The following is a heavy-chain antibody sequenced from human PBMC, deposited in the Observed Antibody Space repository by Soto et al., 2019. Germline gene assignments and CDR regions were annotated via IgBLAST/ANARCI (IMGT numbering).Heavy chain of an antibody. J-gene: IGHJ4*02. CDR1: GYSFTSLD. Sequence: ASVKVSCKASGYSFTSLDINWVRQTAGQGPEWMGWMQPSTGRTGYAQKFQGRVTMTRDTSINTANMELTTLTSDDTAFYYCARGVSAGVDYWGQGTLVTVSS. V-gene: IGHV1-8*01. D-gene: IGHD1-26*01. CDR3: ARGVSAGVDY. CDR2: MQPSTGRT.